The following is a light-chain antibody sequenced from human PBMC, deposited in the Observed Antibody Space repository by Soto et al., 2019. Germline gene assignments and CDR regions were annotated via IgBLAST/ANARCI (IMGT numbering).Light chain of an antibody. CDR3: ASWDDRLGAVI. J-gene: IGLJ2*01. CDR1: SSNIGGTNY. CDR2: SNN. V-gene: IGLV1-47*02. Sequence: QSVLTQPPSASGTPGQKGFISCSGGSSNIGGTNYAYWYQQLPGAAPKLLMHSNNLRPSGVPERISGSKFGTAASLAISGLRSEDEAVYYCASWDDRLGAVIFGGGTKVTVL.